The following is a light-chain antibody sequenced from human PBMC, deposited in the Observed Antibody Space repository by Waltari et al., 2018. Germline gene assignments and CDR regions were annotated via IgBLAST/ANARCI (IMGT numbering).Light chain of an antibody. J-gene: IGKJ3*01. CDR3: QQYNNWSPTFT. V-gene: IGKV3-15*01. CDR2: GAS. Sequence: EVVMTQSPATLSVSPGERAALSCRASQSVSSNLAWYQQKPGQAPRLLINGASTRATDIPARFSGSGSGTEFTLTISSLQPEDFGVYYCQQYNNWSPTFTFGPGTKVDIK. CDR1: QSVSSN.